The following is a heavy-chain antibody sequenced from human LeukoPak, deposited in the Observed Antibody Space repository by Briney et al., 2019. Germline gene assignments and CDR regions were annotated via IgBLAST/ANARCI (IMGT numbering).Heavy chain of an antibody. CDR2: IYHTGST. CDR1: GGSISSDSYY. D-gene: IGHD3-3*01. Sequence: SETLSLTCTVSGGSISSDSYYWGWIRQPPGKGLEWIGSIYHTGSTYYNPSLKSQVTMPVETSKKQFSLKLSSVTAADMAVYYCARSTHDYDFWSGYYPLDSWGQGTLVTVSS. CDR3: ARSTHDYDFWSGYYPLDS. V-gene: IGHV4-39*01. J-gene: IGHJ4*02.